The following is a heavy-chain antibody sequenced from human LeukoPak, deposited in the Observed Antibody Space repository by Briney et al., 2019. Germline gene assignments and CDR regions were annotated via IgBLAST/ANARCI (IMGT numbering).Heavy chain of an antibody. CDR2: INHSGST. CDR3: ARIQYDFWSGYTNRFDP. D-gene: IGHD3-3*01. V-gene: IGHV4-34*01. CDR1: GGSFSGYY. J-gene: IGHJ5*02. Sequence: PSETLSLTCAVYGGSFSGYYWSWIRQPPGKGLEWIGEINHSGSTNYNPSLKSRVTISVDTSKNQFSLKLSSVTAADTAVYYCARIQYDFWSGYTNRFDPWGQGTLVTVSS.